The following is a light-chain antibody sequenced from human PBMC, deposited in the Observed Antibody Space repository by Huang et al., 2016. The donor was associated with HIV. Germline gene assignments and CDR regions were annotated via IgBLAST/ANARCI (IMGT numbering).Light chain of an antibody. V-gene: IGKV1-39*01. CDR2: GAA. J-gene: IGKJ1*01. CDR3: QQSHTTPRT. CDR1: QTISTY. Sequence: DIQMTQSPSSLSSSVGDRVNITCRASQTISTYLNWYQQKPGKAPKVLIYGAATLQSGGPSRFSGSGSGTDFTLTISGLQPEAFATYYCQQSHTTPRTFGRGTKVEI.